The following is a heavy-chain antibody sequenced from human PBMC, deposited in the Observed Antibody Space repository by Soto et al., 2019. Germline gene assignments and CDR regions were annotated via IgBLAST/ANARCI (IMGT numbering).Heavy chain of an antibody. J-gene: IGHJ6*03. CDR3: AEGGARSDYDYMDV. D-gene: IGHD2-15*01. CDR2: ISGSGGST. Sequence: GGSLRLSCAASGFTFSSYAMSWVRQAPGKGLEWVSAISGSGGSTYYADSVKGLFTISRDNSKNTLYLQMNSLRAEDSAVYYSAEGGARSDYDYMDVWGQGTTVTVSS. CDR1: GFTFSSYA. V-gene: IGHV3-23*01.